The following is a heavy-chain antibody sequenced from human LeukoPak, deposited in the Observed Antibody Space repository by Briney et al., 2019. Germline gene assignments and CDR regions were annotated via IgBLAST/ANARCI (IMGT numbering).Heavy chain of an antibody. J-gene: IGHJ6*03. CDR1: GFTFSSYS. CDR3: ARDRIQLWFNPPNYYYYMDV. CDR2: ISSSSSYI. V-gene: IGHV3-21*01. D-gene: IGHD5-18*01. Sequence: GGSLRLSCAASGFTFSSYSMNWVRQAPGKGLEWVSSISSSSSYIYYADSVKGRFTISKDNAKNSLYLQMNSLRAEDTAVYYCARDRIQLWFNPPNYYYYMDVWGKGTTVTVSS.